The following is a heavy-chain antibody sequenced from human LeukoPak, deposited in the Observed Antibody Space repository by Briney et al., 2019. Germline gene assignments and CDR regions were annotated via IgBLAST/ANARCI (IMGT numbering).Heavy chain of an antibody. CDR1: GFTFSSYA. D-gene: IGHD2-8*01. J-gene: IGHJ4*02. Sequence: PGGSLRLSCAGSGFTFSSYAMSWLRQAPGEGLEWVSAISDSGDYTYYADSVKGRFTISRDNSKNTLYLHVNSLRAEDTAVYYCAKATSIGKYCTSGVCAPFDYWGQGTLVTVSS. CDR2: ISDSGDYT. CDR3: AKATSIGKYCTSGVCAPFDY. V-gene: IGHV3-23*01.